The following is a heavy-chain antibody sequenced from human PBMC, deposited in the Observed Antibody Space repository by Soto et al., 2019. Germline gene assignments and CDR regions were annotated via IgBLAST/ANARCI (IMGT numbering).Heavy chain of an antibody. D-gene: IGHD3-10*01. CDR2: ISYDGSKK. J-gene: IGHJ4*02. CDR3: AKGGRMVRGDYFDY. V-gene: IGHV3-30*18. Sequence: QVQLVESGGGVVQPGRSLRLSCAASGFTFSSYGMHWVRQAPGKGLEWVAVISYDGSKKYYADSVKGRFTISRDNSKNPLYLQMNSLGAEDKAVYYCAKGGRMVRGDYFDYWGQGTLVTVSS. CDR1: GFTFSSYG.